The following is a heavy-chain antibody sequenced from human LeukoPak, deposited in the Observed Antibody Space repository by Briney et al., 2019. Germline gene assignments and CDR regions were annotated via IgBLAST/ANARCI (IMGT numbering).Heavy chain of an antibody. CDR3: AIATSTAWFDY. CDR2: SFYSGST. J-gene: IGHJ4*02. Sequence: SETLSLTCTVSGGSVSSYFWSWIRQPPGKGLEWIGYSFYSGSTNYNPSLKSRVTISVDTSKNQFSPTLTSVTAADTAVYYCAIATSTAWFDYWGQGTLVTVSS. V-gene: IGHV4-59*02. D-gene: IGHD2-21*02. CDR1: GGSVSSYF.